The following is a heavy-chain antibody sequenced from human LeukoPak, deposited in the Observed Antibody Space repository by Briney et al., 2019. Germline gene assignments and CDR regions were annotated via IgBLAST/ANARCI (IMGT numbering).Heavy chain of an antibody. Sequence: GGSLRLSCAASGFTFSGYSMNWVRQAPGKGLEWVSSIRSSRSYIYYADSVKGRFTISRDNAKNSLYLQMNSLRAEDTAVYYCAKGYSYVTGAFDIWGQGTMVTVSS. CDR2: IRSSRSYI. CDR1: GFTFSGYS. V-gene: IGHV3-21*01. CDR3: AKGYSYVTGAFDI. J-gene: IGHJ3*02. D-gene: IGHD5-18*01.